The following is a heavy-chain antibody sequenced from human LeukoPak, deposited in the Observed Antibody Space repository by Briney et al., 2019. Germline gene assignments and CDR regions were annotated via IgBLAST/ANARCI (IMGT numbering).Heavy chain of an antibody. D-gene: IGHD5-12*01. Sequence: GGSLRLSCAASGFTFDDYAMHWVRQAPGKGLEWVSDISWNSGSIGYADSVKGRFTISRDNAKNSLYLQMNSLRAEDTALYYCAKVHSGSDFNWYFDLWGRGTLVTVSS. J-gene: IGHJ2*01. CDR2: ISWNSGSI. CDR1: GFTFDDYA. V-gene: IGHV3-9*01. CDR3: AKVHSGSDFNWYFDL.